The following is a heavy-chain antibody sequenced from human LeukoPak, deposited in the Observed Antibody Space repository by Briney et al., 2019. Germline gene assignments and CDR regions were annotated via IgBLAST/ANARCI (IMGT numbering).Heavy chain of an antibody. J-gene: IGHJ3*02. D-gene: IGHD4-23*01. V-gene: IGHV4-59*01. Sequence: SETLSLTCTVSGGSISSYYWSWIRQPPGKGLEWIGYIYYSGSTNYNPSLKSRVTISVDTSKNQFSLKLSSVTAADTAVYYCARTTVVTRDDAFDIWGQGTMVTVSS. CDR1: GGSISSYY. CDR2: IYYSGST. CDR3: ARTTVVTRDDAFDI.